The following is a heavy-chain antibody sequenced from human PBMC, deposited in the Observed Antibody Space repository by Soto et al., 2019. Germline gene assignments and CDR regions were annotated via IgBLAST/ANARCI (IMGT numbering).Heavy chain of an antibody. CDR3: ARRSSSSLGSLFDP. V-gene: IGHV4-34*01. J-gene: IGHJ5*02. D-gene: IGHD6-6*01. CDR2: IDHSGYT. Sequence: SETLSLTCAVYGGSFSGYYWNWIRQPPGKGLEWIGEIDHSGYTNYNPSLKSRVTISVDTSKNQFSLKLSSVTPTDTAVYYCARRSSSSLGSLFDPWGRGILVTVSS. CDR1: GGSFSGYY.